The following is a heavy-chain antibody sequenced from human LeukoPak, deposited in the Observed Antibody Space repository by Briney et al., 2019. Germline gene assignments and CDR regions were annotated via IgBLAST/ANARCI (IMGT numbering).Heavy chain of an antibody. CDR1: GFTFDDYA. CDR2: ISWNSGTI. J-gene: IGHJ3*02. Sequence: GGSLRLSCAAAGFTFDDYAMHWVRQAPGKGLEWVSGISWNSGTIRYADSVKGRFTISRDNAKNSPYLQMNSLTTEDTALYFCAKPLTLVRGAFDTWGQGTMVTVSS. V-gene: IGHV3-9*01. D-gene: IGHD3-10*01. CDR3: AKPLTLVRGAFDT.